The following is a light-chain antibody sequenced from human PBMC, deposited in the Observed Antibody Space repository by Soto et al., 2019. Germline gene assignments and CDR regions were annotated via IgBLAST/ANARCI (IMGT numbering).Light chain of an antibody. V-gene: IGKV1-5*01. CDR2: AVS. Sequence: DIQVTQSPSTLSASVGDRVTITCRTSQSISGWLAWYQQKPGKAPKLLIYAVSILKSGVPSRFSGSGFGTQFTLTINSLHPDDFATYYCQQYNGLRTFGQGTKVDIK. CDR3: QQYNGLRT. CDR1: QSISGW. J-gene: IGKJ1*01.